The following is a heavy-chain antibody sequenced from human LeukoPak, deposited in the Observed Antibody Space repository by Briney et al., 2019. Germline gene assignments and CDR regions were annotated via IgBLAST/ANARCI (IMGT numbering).Heavy chain of an antibody. V-gene: IGHV3-9*01. J-gene: IGHJ4*02. CDR2: ISWNSGSI. D-gene: IGHD6-13*01. CDR3: AKDLAAAYGGVGY. CDR1: GFTFDDYA. Sequence: DPGGSLRLSCAASGFTFDDYAMHWVRQAPGKGLEWVSGISWNSGSIGYADSVKGRFTISRDNAKNSLYLQMNSLRAEDTALYYCAKDLAAAYGGVGYWGQGTLVTVSS.